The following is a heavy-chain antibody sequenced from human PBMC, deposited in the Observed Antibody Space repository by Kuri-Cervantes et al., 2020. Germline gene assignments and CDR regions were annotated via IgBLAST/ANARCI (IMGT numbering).Heavy chain of an antibody. D-gene: IGHD5-24*01. CDR1: GLTFSDYW. J-gene: IGHJ4*02. V-gene: IGHV3-74*01. Sequence: GGSLRLSCAASGLTFSDYWMHWVRQAPGKGLEWVSYIHRDGSSTNYADSVKGRFTISRDNSKNTLYLQMNSLRAEDTAVYYCARKDGYNDCADYWGQGTLVTVSS. CDR2: IHRDGSST. CDR3: ARKDGYNDCADY.